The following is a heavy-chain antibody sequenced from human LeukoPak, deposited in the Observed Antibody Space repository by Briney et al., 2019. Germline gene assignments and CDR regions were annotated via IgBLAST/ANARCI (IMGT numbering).Heavy chain of an antibody. CDR2: ICYSGST. Sequence: SETLSLTCTVSGGSISSSTYFWGWIRQPPGKGLEWIGTICYSGSTYYNPSLKSRVTISVDTSKNQFSLKLSSVTAADTAVYYCARAGTQNRLLWFGDPNSLYFDYWGQGTLVTVSS. D-gene: IGHD3-10*01. CDR1: GGSISSSTYF. V-gene: IGHV4-39*07. CDR3: ARAGTQNRLLWFGDPNSLYFDY. J-gene: IGHJ4*02.